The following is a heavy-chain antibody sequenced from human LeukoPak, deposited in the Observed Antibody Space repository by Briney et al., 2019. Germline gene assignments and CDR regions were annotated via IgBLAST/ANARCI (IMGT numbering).Heavy chain of an antibody. CDR1: GGSISSSNW. V-gene: IGHV4-4*02. Sequence: SETLSLTCAVSGGSISSSNWWSWVRQPPGKGLEWIGEIYHSGSTNYNPSLKSRVTISVDKSKNQFSLKLSSVTAADTAVYYCARAYDYVWGSYRYDAFDIWGQGTMVTVSS. D-gene: IGHD3-16*02. CDR2: IYHSGST. J-gene: IGHJ3*02. CDR3: ARAYDYVWGSYRYDAFDI.